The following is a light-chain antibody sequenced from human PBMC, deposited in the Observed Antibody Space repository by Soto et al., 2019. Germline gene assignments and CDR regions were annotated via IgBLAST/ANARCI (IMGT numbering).Light chain of an antibody. CDR3: QQYDNLPPYT. V-gene: IGKV1-33*01. J-gene: IGKJ2*01. CDR1: RDISVY. CDR2: DAS. Sequence: DIQMTQSPSSLSASVGDGVTITCQASRDISVYLNWYQQKPGKPPKLLVFDASNLQTGVPSRFSGSGSGTHFTFTISSLQPEDIATYYCQQYDNLPPYTFGQGTRLEIK.